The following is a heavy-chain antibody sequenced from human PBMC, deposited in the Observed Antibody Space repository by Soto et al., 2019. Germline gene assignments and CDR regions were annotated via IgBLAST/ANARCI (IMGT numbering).Heavy chain of an antibody. CDR2: IKYDGTIT. J-gene: IGHJ6*02. Sequence: EVQLVESGGGSVQPGESLRLSCAASGFPFSSYWIHWVRQAPGKGLMWVSRIKYDGTITNYADSLKGRLTISRDNAKNKVYLQMNSLRVADTAVYHCARGAKGGYYVDVWGQGNKVTVAS. D-gene: IGHD3-3*01. V-gene: IGHV3-74*01. CDR3: ARGAKGGYYVDV. CDR1: GFPFSSYW.